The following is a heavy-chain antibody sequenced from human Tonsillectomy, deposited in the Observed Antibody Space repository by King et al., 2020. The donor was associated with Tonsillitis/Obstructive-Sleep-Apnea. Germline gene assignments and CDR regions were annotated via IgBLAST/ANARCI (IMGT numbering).Heavy chain of an antibody. V-gene: IGHV4-34*01. CDR1: GGSFSGYY. CDR2: INHSGST. Sequence: VQLQQWGAGLLKPSETLSLTCAVYGGSFSGYYWSWIRQPPGKGLEWIGEINHSGSTNYTPSLKSRVTISVETSKDQFSLKLSSVTAADTAVYYCARATYYDFWSGYPGRNYYYMDVWGKGTTVTVSS. CDR3: ARATYYDFWSGYPGRNYYYMDV. J-gene: IGHJ6*03. D-gene: IGHD3-3*01.